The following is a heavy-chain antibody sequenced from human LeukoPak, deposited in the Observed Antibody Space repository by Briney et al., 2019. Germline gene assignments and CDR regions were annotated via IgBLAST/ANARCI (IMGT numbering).Heavy chain of an antibody. CDR3: ARAYSGSYATDY. V-gene: IGHV3-53*01. CDR2: IYSGGST. Sequence: GGSLRLSCAASGFTVSYNYMSWVRQAPGKGLEWVSVIYSGGSTYYADSVKGRFTISRDNSKNTLFLQMNSLRAEDTALYYCARAYSGSYATDYWGQGTLVTVSS. D-gene: IGHD6-19*01. J-gene: IGHJ4*02. CDR1: GFTVSYNY.